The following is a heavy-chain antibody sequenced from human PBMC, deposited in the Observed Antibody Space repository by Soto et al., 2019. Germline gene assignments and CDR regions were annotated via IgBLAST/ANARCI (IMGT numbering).Heavy chain of an antibody. D-gene: IGHD6-13*01. CDR3: ARAAATGTFIFDY. CDR2: IYYSGTT. Sequence: PSETLSLTCTVSGGSISSGGYYWSWIRQHPGKGLEWIGYIYYSGTTYYNPSLKSRVTISLDTSKNQFSLKLSFVTAADTAVYYCARAAATGTFIFDYWGQGTLVTVS. V-gene: IGHV4-31*03. J-gene: IGHJ4*02. CDR1: GGSISSGGYY.